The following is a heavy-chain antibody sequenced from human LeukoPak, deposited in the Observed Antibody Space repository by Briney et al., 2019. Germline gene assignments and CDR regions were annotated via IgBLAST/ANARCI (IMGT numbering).Heavy chain of an antibody. V-gene: IGHV3-74*01. Sequence: GGSLRLSCAPSGFIFSDYWFHWVRQTPGQGLVWVAAINRDGTGTSHADSVRGRFTISRDNSKNTLYLQMNSLRAEDTAVYYCAREGREWLSVGIDYWGRGTLVTVSS. D-gene: IGHD6-19*01. J-gene: IGHJ4*02. CDR1: GFIFSDYW. CDR2: INRDGTGT. CDR3: AREGREWLSVGIDY.